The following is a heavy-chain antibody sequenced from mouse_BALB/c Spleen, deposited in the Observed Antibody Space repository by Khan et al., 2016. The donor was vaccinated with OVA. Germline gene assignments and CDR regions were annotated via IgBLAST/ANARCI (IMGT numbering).Heavy chain of an antibody. CDR2: INPTAGYT. V-gene: IGHV1-7*01. Sequence: QVQLQQSGAELAKPGASVKMSCKASGYTFTTYWMHWVKQRPGQGLEWIGYINPTAGYTEYNEKFNDRATLSANKSARTAYMQLRSLTSEDSAVYYCTRDRIDYWGQGTTLTVSS. J-gene: IGHJ2*01. CDR3: TRDRIDY. CDR1: GYTFTTYW.